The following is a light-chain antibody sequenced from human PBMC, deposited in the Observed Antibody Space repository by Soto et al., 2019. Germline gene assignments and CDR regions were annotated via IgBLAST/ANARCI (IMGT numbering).Light chain of an antibody. Sequence: DIVMTQSPDSLAVSLGERATINCKSSQSVLYSSNNKNYLAWYQQKPGQPPKLLIYWASTRESGVPDRFSGSGSVTDFTLTSSSLQAEDVAVYYCQQYYSTPITFGQGTRLESK. CDR2: WAS. CDR1: QSVLYSSNNKNY. J-gene: IGKJ5*01. V-gene: IGKV4-1*01. CDR3: QQYYSTPIT.